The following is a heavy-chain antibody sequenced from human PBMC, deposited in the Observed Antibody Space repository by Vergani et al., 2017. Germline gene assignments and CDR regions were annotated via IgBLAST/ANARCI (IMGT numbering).Heavy chain of an antibody. D-gene: IGHD1-26*01. CDR2: IYHSGST. V-gene: IGHV4-38-2*01. CDR1: GYSISSGYY. CDR3: ARQSELRPFDY. J-gene: IGHJ4*02. Sequence: VHLHESGPGLVKPSETLSLTCAVSGYSISSGYYWGWIRQPPGKGLEWIGSIYHSGSTYYNPSLKSRVTISVDTSKNQFSLKLSSVTAADTAVYYCARQSELRPFDYWGQGTLVTVSS.